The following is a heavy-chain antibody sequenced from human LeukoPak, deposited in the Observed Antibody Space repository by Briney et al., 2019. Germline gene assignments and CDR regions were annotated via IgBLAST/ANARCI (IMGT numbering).Heavy chain of an antibody. Sequence: GGSLRLSCAASGFTFSSYARSWVRQAPGKGLEWVSAISGSGGSTYYADSVKGRFTISRDNSKNTLYLQMNSLRAEDTAVYYCAKDRSGWYYFDYWGQGTLVTVSS. CDR1: GFTFSSYA. D-gene: IGHD6-19*01. J-gene: IGHJ4*02. CDR2: ISGSGGST. V-gene: IGHV3-23*01. CDR3: AKDRSGWYYFDY.